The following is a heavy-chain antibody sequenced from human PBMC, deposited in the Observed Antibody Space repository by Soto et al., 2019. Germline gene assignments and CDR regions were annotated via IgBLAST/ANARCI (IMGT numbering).Heavy chain of an antibody. CDR1: GGTFSSYA. CDR2: IIPIFGTA. J-gene: IGHJ4*02. Sequence: QVQLVQSGAEVKKPGSSVKVSCKASGGTFSSYAISWVRQAPGQGLEWMGGIIPIFGTANYAQKFQGRVTITADESTSTAYMELSSLRSEDTAVYYCAILQGKDIVVVPSTPVDYWGQGTLVPVSS. CDR3: AILQGKDIVVVPSTPVDY. D-gene: IGHD2-2*01. V-gene: IGHV1-69*01.